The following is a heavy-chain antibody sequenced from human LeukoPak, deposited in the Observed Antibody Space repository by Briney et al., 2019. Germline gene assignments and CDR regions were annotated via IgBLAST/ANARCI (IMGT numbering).Heavy chain of an antibody. V-gene: IGHV3-48*03. CDR2: ISTSGRTT. CDR1: GFSFSSDE. J-gene: IGHJ6*02. CDR3: ARDRTMVRGLANYFYGMDV. Sequence: GGSLRLSCAASGFSFSSDELNWVRQAPGKGLEWLSYISTSGRTTYYADSVKGRFTISRDNAKNSLYLQMSSLRAEDTAVYYCARDRTMVRGLANYFYGMDVWGQGTTVFVSS. D-gene: IGHD3-10*01.